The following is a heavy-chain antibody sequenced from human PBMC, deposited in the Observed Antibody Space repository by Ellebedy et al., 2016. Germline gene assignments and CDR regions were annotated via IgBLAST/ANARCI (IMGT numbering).Heavy chain of an antibody. V-gene: IGHV4-34*01. Sequence: SETLSLXCAVYGGSFSGYYWSWIRQPPGKGLEWIGEINHSGSTNYNPSLKSRVTISVDTSKNQFSLKLSSVTAADTAVYYCARVPGQWMTPYYFDYWGQGTLVTVSS. CDR2: INHSGST. J-gene: IGHJ4*02. D-gene: IGHD6-19*01. CDR3: ARVPGQWMTPYYFDY. CDR1: GGSFSGYY.